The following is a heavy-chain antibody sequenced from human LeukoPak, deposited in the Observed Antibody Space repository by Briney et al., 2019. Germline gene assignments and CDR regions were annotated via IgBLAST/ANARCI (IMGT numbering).Heavy chain of an antibody. CDR1: EFTISSYW. V-gene: IGHV3-7*01. CDR3: AKQLVGAQTNFDY. Sequence: GGSLRLSCAASEFTISSYWMSWVRQAPGKGLEWVANIKQDGNEKYYVDSVKGRFTISRDNAKNSLYLQMNSLRAEDTAVYYCAKQLVGAQTNFDYWGQGTLVTVSS. D-gene: IGHD1-26*01. CDR2: IKQDGNEK. J-gene: IGHJ4*02.